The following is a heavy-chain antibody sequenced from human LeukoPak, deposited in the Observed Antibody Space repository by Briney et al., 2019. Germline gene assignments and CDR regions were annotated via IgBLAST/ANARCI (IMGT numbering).Heavy chain of an antibody. CDR2: ISAYNGNT. CDR1: GYTFTSYG. CDR3: AREGRFMVRGFEFPD. Sequence: ASVKVSCKASGYTFTSYGISWVRQAPGQGLEWMGWISAYNGNTNYAQKLQGRVTMTTDTSTSTAYMDLRSLRSDDTAVYYCAREGRFMVRGFEFPDWGQGTLVTVSS. V-gene: IGHV1-18*01. J-gene: IGHJ4*02. D-gene: IGHD3-10*01.